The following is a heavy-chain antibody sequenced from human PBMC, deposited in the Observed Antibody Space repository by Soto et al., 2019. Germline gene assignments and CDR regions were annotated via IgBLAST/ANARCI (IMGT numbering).Heavy chain of an antibody. Sequence: SETLSLTCAVYGGSFSGYYWTWIRQPPGTGLEWIGEINHSGSTNYNPSLKSRVTISVDTSKNQFSLKLTSVTAADTAVYYCARKKITALFDYWGQGTLVTVSS. V-gene: IGHV4-34*01. J-gene: IGHJ4*02. CDR3: ARKKITALFDY. CDR2: INHSGST. D-gene: IGHD3-10*01. CDR1: GGSFSGYY.